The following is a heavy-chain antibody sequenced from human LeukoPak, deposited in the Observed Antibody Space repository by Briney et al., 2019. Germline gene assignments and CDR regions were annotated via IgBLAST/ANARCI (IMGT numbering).Heavy chain of an antibody. Sequence: SETLSLTCTVSGGSISSYYWSWIRQPPGKGLEWIGYIYYSGSTNYNPSLKSRVTISVDTSKNQFSLKLSSVTAVDTAVYYCARGYYDFWSGYYQPDAFDIWGQGTMVTVSS. D-gene: IGHD3-3*01. J-gene: IGHJ3*02. CDR2: IYYSGST. CDR1: GGSISSYY. V-gene: IGHV4-59*01. CDR3: ARGYYDFWSGYYQPDAFDI.